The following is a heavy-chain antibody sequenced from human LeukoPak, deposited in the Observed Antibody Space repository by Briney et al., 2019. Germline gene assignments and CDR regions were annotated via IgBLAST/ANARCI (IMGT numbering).Heavy chain of an antibody. Sequence: GGSLRLSCAASGFTFSTYAMSWVRQAPGQGLEWVSGISDSDSGTYYADSVKGRFTISRDNSKNTLYLQMNSLRAEDTAVYYCAKGYGYSSSWTSNYYFYGLDVWGQGTTVTVSS. V-gene: IGHV3-23*01. CDR1: GFTFSTYA. CDR2: ISDSDSGT. J-gene: IGHJ6*02. D-gene: IGHD6-13*01. CDR3: AKGYGYSSSWTSNYYFYGLDV.